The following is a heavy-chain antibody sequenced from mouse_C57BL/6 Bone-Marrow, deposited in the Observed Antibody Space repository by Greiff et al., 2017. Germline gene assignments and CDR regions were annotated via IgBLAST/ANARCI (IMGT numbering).Heavy chain of an antibody. V-gene: IGHV1-82*01. J-gene: IGHJ1*03. CDR2: IYPGDGDT. CDR3: SRDYYGRGYFDV. CDR1: GYAFSSSW. D-gene: IGHD1-1*01. Sequence: QVQLQQSGPELVKPGASVKISCKASGYAFSSSWMNWVKQRPGKGLEWIGRIYPGDGDTNYNGKFKGKATLTADKSSSTAYMQLSSLTSEDSAVSFCSRDYYGRGYFDVWGTGTTVTVSS.